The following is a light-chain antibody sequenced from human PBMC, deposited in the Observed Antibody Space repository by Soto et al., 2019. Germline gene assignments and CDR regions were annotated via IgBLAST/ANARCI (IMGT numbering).Light chain of an antibody. CDR2: LGS. V-gene: IGKV2-28*01. CDR3: MQARHTPIT. J-gene: IGKJ5*01. Sequence: DIVMTQSPLSLPVTPVEPASISCRSSQSLLHSNGYNYLDWYLQKPGQSPQLLIYLGSNRASGVPDRFSGSGSGTDFTPRISRVEAEDVGVYYCMQARHTPITFGQGTRPEIK. CDR1: QSLLHSNGYNY.